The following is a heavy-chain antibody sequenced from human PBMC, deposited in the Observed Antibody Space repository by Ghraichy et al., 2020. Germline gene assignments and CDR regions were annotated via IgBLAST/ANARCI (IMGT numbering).Heavy chain of an antibody. D-gene: IGHD3-16*01. J-gene: IGHJ4*02. CDR2: IRSKANTYAT. CDR3: TRFGEIRS. V-gene: IGHV3-73*01. Sequence: GGSLRLSCAASGSGFTFSDSDMHWVRQASGKGLEWVGRIRSKANTYATHYGASVKGRFTISRDDSKNMVYLQMNSLKTEDTAVYFCTRFGEIRSWGQGTLVTVSS. CDR1: GSGFTFSDSD.